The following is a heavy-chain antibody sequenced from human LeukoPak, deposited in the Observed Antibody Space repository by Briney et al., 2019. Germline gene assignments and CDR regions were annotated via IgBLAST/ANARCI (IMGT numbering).Heavy chain of an antibody. D-gene: IGHD2-2*01. Sequence: GGSLRLSCAASGFTFSSYAMNWVRQAPGKGLEWVASISDRGTYIYYADSVKGRFTISRDNAKNSLYLQMNSLRAEDTAVYYCANHLACGSTSCPPFDSWGQGTLVTVSS. CDR2: ISDRGTYI. CDR3: ANHLACGSTSCPPFDS. CDR1: GFTFSSYA. V-gene: IGHV3-21*01. J-gene: IGHJ4*02.